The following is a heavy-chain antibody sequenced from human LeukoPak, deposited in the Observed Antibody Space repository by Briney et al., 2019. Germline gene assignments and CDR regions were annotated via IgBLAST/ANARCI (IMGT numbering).Heavy chain of an antibody. CDR2: INPNSGGT. CDR1: GYTFTGYY. CDR3: ARGVAEMPTITGYWFDP. Sequence: ASVKVSCKASGYTFTGYYMHWVRQAPGQGLEWMGWINPNSGGTNYAQKFQGWVTMTRDTSISTAYMELSRLRSDDTAVYYCARGVAEMPTITGYWFDPWGQETLVTVSS. D-gene: IGHD5-24*01. V-gene: IGHV1-2*04. J-gene: IGHJ5*02.